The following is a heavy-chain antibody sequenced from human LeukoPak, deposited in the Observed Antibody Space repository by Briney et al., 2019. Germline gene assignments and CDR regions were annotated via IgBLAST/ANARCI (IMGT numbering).Heavy chain of an antibody. CDR3: AKSFDTSGFSPFDY. V-gene: IGHV3-23*01. Sequence: PGGSLRLSCAASGVTFSSYAMSWVRQAPGKGLEWVSAISGNGGSTYYADSVKGRFTISRDNSKNTLYLQMHSVGAEDTAVYYCAKSFDTSGFSPFDYWAQGTLVTVSS. D-gene: IGHD3-22*01. J-gene: IGHJ4*02. CDR1: GVTFSSYA. CDR2: ISGNGGST.